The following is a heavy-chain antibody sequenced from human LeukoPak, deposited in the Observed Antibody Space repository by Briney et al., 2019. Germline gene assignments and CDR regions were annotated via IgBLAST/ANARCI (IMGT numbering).Heavy chain of an antibody. Sequence: PGGSLRLSCAASGFTFNFYGMHWVRQAPGKGLEWVAYISYDANSRFYADSVRGRFTISRDNSENTLSLQMNSLRPEDTAMYYCAKVGYDTGTYGAYWGQGILVTVSS. CDR3: AKVGYDTGTYGAY. CDR2: ISYDANSR. J-gene: IGHJ4*02. CDR1: GFTFNFYG. V-gene: IGHV3-30*18. D-gene: IGHD3-22*01.